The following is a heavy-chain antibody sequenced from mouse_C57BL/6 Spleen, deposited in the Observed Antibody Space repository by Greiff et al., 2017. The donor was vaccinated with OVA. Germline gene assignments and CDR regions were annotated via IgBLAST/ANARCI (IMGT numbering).Heavy chain of an antibody. D-gene: IGHD3-2*02. J-gene: IGHJ2*01. CDR3: ARGGSSGLYYFDY. V-gene: IGHV1-61*01. CDR1: GYTFTSYW. Sequence: QVQLQQPGAELVRPGSSVKLSCKASGYTFTSYWMDWVKQRPGQGLEWIGNIYPSDSETHYNQKFKDKATLTVDKSSSTAYMQLSSLTSEDSAVYYGARGGSSGLYYFDYWGQGTTLTVSS. CDR2: IYPSDSET.